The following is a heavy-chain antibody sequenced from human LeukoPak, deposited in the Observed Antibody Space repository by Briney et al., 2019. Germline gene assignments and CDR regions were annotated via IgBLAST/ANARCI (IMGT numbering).Heavy chain of an antibody. J-gene: IGHJ5*02. CDR3: ATDFYDST. CDR2: IRSNSDGGTI. D-gene: IGHD3-22*01. Sequence: GGSLRLSCATSGFTFSNAWMSWVRQAPGKGLEWVGRIRSNSDGGTIDYAAPVKGRFTLSRDDSKTTLYLQMNSLQTEDTAVYYCATDFYDSTWGQGTLVTVSS. CDR1: GFTFSNAW. V-gene: IGHV3-15*07.